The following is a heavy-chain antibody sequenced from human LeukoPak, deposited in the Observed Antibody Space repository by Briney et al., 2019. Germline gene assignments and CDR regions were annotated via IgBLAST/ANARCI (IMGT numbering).Heavy chain of an antibody. CDR3: ARGHGTVVTSYFDY. CDR2: IYYSGST. J-gene: IGHJ4*02. V-gene: IGHV4-30-4*01. D-gene: IGHD4-23*01. CDR1: GGSISSGDYY. Sequence: SETLSLTCTVSGGSISSGDYYWSWIRQPPGKGLEWIGYIYYSGSTYYNPSLKSRVTISVDTSKNQFSLKLSSVTAADTAVYYCARGHGTVVTSYFDYWGQGTLVTVSS.